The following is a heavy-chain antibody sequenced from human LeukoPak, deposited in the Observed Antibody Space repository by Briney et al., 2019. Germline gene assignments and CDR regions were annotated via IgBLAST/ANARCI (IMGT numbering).Heavy chain of an antibody. CDR1: GYTFTGYY. CDR2: INPNSGGT. V-gene: IGHV1-2*02. J-gene: IGHJ3*02. Sequence: ASVKVSCKASGYTFTGYYMHWVRQAPGQGLEWMGWINPNSGGTNYAQKFQGRVTMTRDTSISTAYMELSSLRSEDTAVYYCAGGLGRLGYVYVWGSYRTGRSEFGDAFDIWGQGTMVTVSS. D-gene: IGHD3-16*02. CDR3: AGGLGRLGYVYVWGSYRTGRSEFGDAFDI.